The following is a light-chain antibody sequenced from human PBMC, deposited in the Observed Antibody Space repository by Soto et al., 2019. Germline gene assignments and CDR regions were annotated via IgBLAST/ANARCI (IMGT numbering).Light chain of an antibody. Sequence: EIVLTQSPDTLSLSPGERATLSCRASQIVTASYLAWYQQRPGQAPRLLMYGSSGRATGTPARFSGSGSGTDFTLTISSLEPEDFAVYYCQQRTNWPPAFGQGTRLEIK. CDR2: GSS. CDR1: QIVTASY. J-gene: IGKJ5*01. V-gene: IGKV3D-20*02. CDR3: QQRTNWPPA.